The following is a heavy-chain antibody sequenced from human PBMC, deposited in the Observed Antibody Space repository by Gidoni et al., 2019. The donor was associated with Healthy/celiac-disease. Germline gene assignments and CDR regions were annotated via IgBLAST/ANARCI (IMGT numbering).Heavy chain of an antibody. CDR1: GFTFDDYA. D-gene: IGHD6-13*01. CDR2: SRGNSGSR. Sequence: EVQLVESGGGLVQPGRSLRLSCAASGFTFDDYAMHWVRQAPGKGLEGVSGSRGNSGSRGYADSVKGRLTISRDNAKNSLYLQMNRLRAEDTALYYCAKDIFPVAAAGTFLDYWGQGTLVTVSS. J-gene: IGHJ4*02. V-gene: IGHV3-9*01. CDR3: AKDIFPVAAAGTFLDY.